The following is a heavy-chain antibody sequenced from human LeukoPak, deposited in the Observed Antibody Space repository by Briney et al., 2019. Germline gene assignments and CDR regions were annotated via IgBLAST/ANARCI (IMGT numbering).Heavy chain of an antibody. Sequence: GESLKISCTGSGYSFTSYWIGWVRQMPGKGLEWMGIIYPGDSDTRYSPSFQGQVTISADKSISTAYLQWSSLKASDTAMYYCARQKYSSGWYRDYYGMDVWGKGTTVTVSS. V-gene: IGHV5-51*01. CDR3: ARQKYSSGWYRDYYGMDV. J-gene: IGHJ6*04. D-gene: IGHD6-19*01. CDR1: GYSFTSYW. CDR2: IYPGDSDT.